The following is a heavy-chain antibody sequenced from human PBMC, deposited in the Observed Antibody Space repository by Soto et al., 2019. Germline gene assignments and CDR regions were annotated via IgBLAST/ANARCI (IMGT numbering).Heavy chain of an antibody. J-gene: IGHJ6*02. CDR1: GYTFTNYW. CDR2: IYPGDSET. Sequence: GESPKIPCKGSGYTFTNYWIGWVRQMPGKGPEWMGIIYPGDSETKYNPSFQGQVTISADESITTTSLQWSSLKASDTAVYYCAKDTDLEGTTDDYYGRDVWGQGTTVTVSS. V-gene: IGHV5-51*01. CDR3: AKDTDLEGTTDDYYGRDV. D-gene: IGHD1-1*01.